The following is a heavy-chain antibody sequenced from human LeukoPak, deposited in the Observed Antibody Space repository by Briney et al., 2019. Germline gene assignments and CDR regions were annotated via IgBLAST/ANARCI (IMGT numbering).Heavy chain of an antibody. Sequence: SETLSLTCTVSGGSISSYYWSWIRQPAGKGLEWIGRIYTSGSTNYNPSLKSRVTMSVDTSKNQFSLKLSSVTAADTAVYYYARFLSWYSYFDYWGQGTLVTVSS. CDR1: GGSISSYY. J-gene: IGHJ4*02. V-gene: IGHV4-4*07. D-gene: IGHD6-13*01. CDR3: ARFLSWYSYFDY. CDR2: IYTSGST.